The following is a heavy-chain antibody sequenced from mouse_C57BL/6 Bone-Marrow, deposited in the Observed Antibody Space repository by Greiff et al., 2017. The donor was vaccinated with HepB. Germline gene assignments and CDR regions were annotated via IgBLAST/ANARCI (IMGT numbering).Heavy chain of an antibody. J-gene: IGHJ3*01. Sequence: EVKLMESGGGLVQPGGSMKLSCAASGFTFSDAWMYWVRQSPEKGLEWVAELRNNANNHATYYAESVKGRFTISRDESKSSVYLQMNSLRAEDKGIYYCTRSPYYGSSPFAYWGQGTLVTVSA. V-gene: IGHV6-6*01. CDR1: GFTFSDAW. CDR2: LRNNANNHAT. CDR3: TRSPYYGSSPFAY. D-gene: IGHD1-1*01.